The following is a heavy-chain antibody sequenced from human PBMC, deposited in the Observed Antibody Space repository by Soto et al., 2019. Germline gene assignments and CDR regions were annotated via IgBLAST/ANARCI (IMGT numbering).Heavy chain of an antibody. CDR3: AGHFVVFPGHHYY. V-gene: IGHV4-59*01. CDR2: IYYSGST. Sequence: ETLSLTCTVSGGSISSYYWSWIRQPPGKGLEWIGYIYYSGSTNYNPSLKSRVTISVDTSKNQFSLKLSSVTAADTAVYYCAGHFVVFPGHHYY. D-gene: IGHD2-21*01. CDR1: GGSISSYY. J-gene: IGHJ6*01.